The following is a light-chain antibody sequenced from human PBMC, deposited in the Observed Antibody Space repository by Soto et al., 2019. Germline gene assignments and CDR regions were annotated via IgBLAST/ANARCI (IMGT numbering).Light chain of an antibody. Sequence: DIQMTQSPSTLSASVKERVTITCRASQSISSWLAWYQQKPGKAPKLLIYQASSLESGVPSRFSGSGSGAEFTLTISSLQPDDFATYYCQQYNSYPYTFGQGTKREIK. V-gene: IGKV1-5*03. CDR1: QSISSW. CDR3: QQYNSYPYT. CDR2: QAS. J-gene: IGKJ2*01.